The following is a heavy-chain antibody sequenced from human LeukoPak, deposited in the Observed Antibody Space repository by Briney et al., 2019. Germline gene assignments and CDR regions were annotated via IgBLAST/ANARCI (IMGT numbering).Heavy chain of an antibody. D-gene: IGHD3-10*01. CDR3: ARGREFNHDAFDI. Sequence: SETLSLTCVVSGGSIDDNYLWTWVRQPPGKGLDWIGEISHTEGAKYCPSLEGRVSISMDRSKNQFSLKLSSVTAADTAVYYCARGREFNHDAFDIWGQGTMVTVSS. CDR2: ISHTEGA. V-gene: IGHV4/OR15-8*01. J-gene: IGHJ3*02. CDR1: GGSIDDNYL.